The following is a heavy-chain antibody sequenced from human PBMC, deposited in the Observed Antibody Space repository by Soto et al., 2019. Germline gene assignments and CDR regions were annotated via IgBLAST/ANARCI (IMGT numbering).Heavy chain of an antibody. Sequence: QVQLVQSGAEVKKPGASVKVSCKASGYSFTSYGITWVRQAPGQGREWMGWFSAHNGNTNSAQSVQGRVTMTTDPSTTTAYLDLRSLGSHDTAVNYCPRVPGQTFANRDWFDPWAREPWSPSPQ. CDR1: GYSFTSYG. J-gene: IGHJ5*02. V-gene: IGHV1-18*04. CDR2: FSAHNGNT. D-gene: IGHD2-21*01. CDR3: PRVPGQTFANRDWFDP.